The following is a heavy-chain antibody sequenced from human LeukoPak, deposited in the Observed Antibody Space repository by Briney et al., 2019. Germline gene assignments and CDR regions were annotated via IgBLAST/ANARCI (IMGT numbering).Heavy chain of an antibody. CDR3: ARAAYSNRWDGVDY. J-gene: IGHJ4*02. Sequence: GESLKISCKGSGYTFTNYWIGWVRQMPGKGLEFMGIIYPGDSDTRYSPSFQGQVTISVDKSINTAYLQWSSLKASDSAMYYCARAAYSNRWDGVDYWGQGTLVTVSS. V-gene: IGHV5-51*01. CDR2: IYPGDSDT. CDR1: GYTFTNYW. D-gene: IGHD2/OR15-2a*01.